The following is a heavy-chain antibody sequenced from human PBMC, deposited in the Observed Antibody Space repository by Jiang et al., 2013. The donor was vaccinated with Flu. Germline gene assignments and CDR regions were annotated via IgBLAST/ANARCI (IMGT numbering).Heavy chain of an antibody. J-gene: IGHJ4*02. CDR2: VTPANGDT. D-gene: IGHD2-21*02. CDR1: GYTFNAHA. CDR3: ARDRTSLDSLIVVVTPDR. Sequence: SGAEVKKAGASVKISCQASGYTFNAHAIHWVRQAPGERLEWMGWVTPANGDTKYAQKFKDRVTFSSETSASVVYMELSGLRSEDTGVYYCARDRTSLDSLIVVVTPDRWGQGSLVTVSP. V-gene: IGHV1-3*01.